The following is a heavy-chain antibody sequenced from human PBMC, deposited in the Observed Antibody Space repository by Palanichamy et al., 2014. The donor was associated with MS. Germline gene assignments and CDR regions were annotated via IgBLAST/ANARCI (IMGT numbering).Heavy chain of an antibody. CDR1: GGSISSYY. D-gene: IGHD5-18*01. J-gene: IGHJ4*02. Sequence: QVQLQESGPGLVKPSETLSLTCTVSGGSISSYYWSWIRQPPGKALEWIGYIFYTGSTNHNPSLKSRVTISVDTSKNQFSLRLSSVTAADTAVYYCARAGSYRGYFDYWGQGTLATVSS. V-gene: IGHV4-59*01. CDR2: IFYTGST. CDR3: ARAGSYRGYFDY.